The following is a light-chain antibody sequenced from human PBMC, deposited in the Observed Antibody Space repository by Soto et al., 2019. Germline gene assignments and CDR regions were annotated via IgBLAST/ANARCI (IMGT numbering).Light chain of an antibody. CDR1: SSDVGGYNF. J-gene: IGLJ1*01. V-gene: IGLV2-14*01. CDR2: DVT. CDR3: SSYTSISTYV. Sequence: QSVLTQPASVSGSPGQSITISCTGTSSDVGGYNFVSWYQQHPDKAPKLMIYDVTNRPSGVSNLFSGSKSGNTASLTISGLQAEDEADYYCSSYTSISTYVFGTGTKVTVL.